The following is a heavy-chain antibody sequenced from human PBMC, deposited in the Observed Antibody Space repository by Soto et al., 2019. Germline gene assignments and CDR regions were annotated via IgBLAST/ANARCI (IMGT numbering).Heavy chain of an antibody. CDR2: IKSDGSDT. Sequence: GSRRLSCAASGFTFNNYWMHWVRQAPGKGLVWVSRIKSDGSDTAYADSVKGRFTSSRDNAENMLYLQMNSLRAEDTAVYYCAHLARVRGVIAYFDYWGQGTLVTVSS. V-gene: IGHV3-74*01. CDR1: GFTFNNYW. D-gene: IGHD3-10*01. CDR3: AHLARVRGVIAYFDY. J-gene: IGHJ4*02.